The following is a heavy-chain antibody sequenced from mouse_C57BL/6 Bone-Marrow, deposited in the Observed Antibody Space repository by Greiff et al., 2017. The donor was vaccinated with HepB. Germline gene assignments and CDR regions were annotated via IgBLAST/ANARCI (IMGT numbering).Heavy chain of an antibody. CDR2: IYPGSGST. Sequence: VQLQQPGAELVKPGASVKMSCKASGYTFTSYWITWVKQRPGQGLEWIGDIYPGSGSTNYNEKFKSKATLTVATSSSTAYMQLSSLTSEDSAVYYCARDYPDYWGQGTTLTVSS. V-gene: IGHV1-55*01. D-gene: IGHD1-1*02. J-gene: IGHJ2*01. CDR1: GYTFTSYW. CDR3: ARDYPDY.